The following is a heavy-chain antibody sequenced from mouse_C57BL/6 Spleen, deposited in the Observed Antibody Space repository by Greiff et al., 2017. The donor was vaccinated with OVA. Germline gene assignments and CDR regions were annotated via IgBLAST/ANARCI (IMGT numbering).Heavy chain of an antibody. D-gene: IGHD2-5*01. V-gene: IGHV1-69*01. Sequence: VQLQQSGAELVMPGASVKLSCKASGYTFTSYWMHWVKQRPGQGLEWIGEIDPSDSYTNYNQKFKGKSTLTVDKSSSTAYMQLSSLTSEDSAVYYCARRAYYSNYDDAMDYWGQGTSVTVSS. CDR3: ARRAYYSNYDDAMDY. CDR2: IDPSDSYT. J-gene: IGHJ4*01. CDR1: GYTFTSYW.